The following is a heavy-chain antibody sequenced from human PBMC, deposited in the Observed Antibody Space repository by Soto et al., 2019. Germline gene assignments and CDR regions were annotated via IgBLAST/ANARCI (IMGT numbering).Heavy chain of an antibody. V-gene: IGHV3-30*18. D-gene: IGHD2-8*01. CDR2: ISYDGSNK. Sequence: SLRLSCAASGFTFSSYGMHWVRQAPGKGLEWVAVISYDGSNKYYADSVKGRFTISRDNSKNTLYLQMNSLRAEDTAVYYCAKTPNNTPFDYWGQGTLVTVSS. CDR3: AKTPNNTPFDY. J-gene: IGHJ4*02. CDR1: GFTFSSYG.